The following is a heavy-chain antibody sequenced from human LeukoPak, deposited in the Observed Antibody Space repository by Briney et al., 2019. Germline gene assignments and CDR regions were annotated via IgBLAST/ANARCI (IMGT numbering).Heavy chain of an antibody. D-gene: IGHD6-13*01. CDR2: ISGSGGST. CDR3: AKDPLHIAAAGTVY. Sequence: GGSLRLCCAASGFTFSSYAMSWVRQAPGKGLEWVSAISGSGGSTYYADSVKGRFTISRDNSKNTLYLQMNSLRAEDTAVYYCAKDPLHIAAAGTVYWGQGTLVTVSS. J-gene: IGHJ4*02. CDR1: GFTFSSYA. V-gene: IGHV3-23*01.